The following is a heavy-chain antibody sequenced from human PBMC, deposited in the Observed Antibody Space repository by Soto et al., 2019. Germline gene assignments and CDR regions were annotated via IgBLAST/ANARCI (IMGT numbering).Heavy chain of an antibody. CDR3: ARHGEGRMTTNPYYYDGMEA. J-gene: IGHJ6*02. Sequence: SEPLSLTCTASGGSLRSYYWTWIRQHPGKGLEWIGYVLYTGSAHYNASLTRRVSISLDTSNYQFSLKLTSVAGADTAVYYCARHGEGRMTTNPYYYDGMEAWGPGTTVLVS. CDR1: GGSLRSYY. D-gene: IGHD4-4*01. CDR2: VLYTGSA. V-gene: IGHV4-59*01.